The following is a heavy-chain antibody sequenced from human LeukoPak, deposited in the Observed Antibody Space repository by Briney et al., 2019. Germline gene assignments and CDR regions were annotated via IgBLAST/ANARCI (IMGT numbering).Heavy chain of an antibody. CDR3: ARAPAAGFYYYYGMDV. CDR2: INHSGST. CDR1: GGSFSGYY. D-gene: IGHD6-13*01. Sequence: SETLSLTCAVYGGSFSGYYWSWIRQPPGKGLEWIGEINHSGSTNYNPSLKSRVTISVDTSKNQLSLKLSSVTAADTAVYYCARAPAAGFYYYYGMDVWGQGTTVTVSS. V-gene: IGHV4-34*01. J-gene: IGHJ6*02.